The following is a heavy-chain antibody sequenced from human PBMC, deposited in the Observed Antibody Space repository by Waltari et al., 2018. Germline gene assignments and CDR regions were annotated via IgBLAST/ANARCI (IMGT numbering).Heavy chain of an antibody. Sequence: QVQLQESGPGLVKASETLSLTCTVSGGLIRAHSWSWIRQPQGKTLEWIGYIYHNGNINYSPSLRSRITMSIDTSKSQFSLSLTSVTAADTAVYYCARGLTFMSANHFFDNWGQGALVTVSS. D-gene: IGHD2-8*01. CDR2: IYHNGNI. V-gene: IGHV4-59*11. CDR3: ARGLTFMSANHFFDN. CDR1: GGLIRAHS. J-gene: IGHJ4*02.